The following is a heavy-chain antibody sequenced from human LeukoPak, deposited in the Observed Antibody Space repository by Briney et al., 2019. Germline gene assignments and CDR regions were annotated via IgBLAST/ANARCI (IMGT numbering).Heavy chain of an antibody. V-gene: IGHV3-30*03. J-gene: IGHJ4*02. CDR2: ISYDGSNK. D-gene: IGHD3-3*01. CDR3: ARGDFWSGYANDY. CDR1: GFTFSSYG. Sequence: GGSLRLSCAASGFTFSSYGMHWVRQAPGKGLEWVAVISYDGSNKYYADSVKGRFTISRDNSKNTLYLQMNSLRAEDTAVYYCARGDFWSGYANDYWGQGTLVTVSS.